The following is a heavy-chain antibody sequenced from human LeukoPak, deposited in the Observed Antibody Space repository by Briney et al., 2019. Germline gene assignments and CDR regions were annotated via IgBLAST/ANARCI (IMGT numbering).Heavy chain of an antibody. Sequence: SVEVSCKASGGTFSSYAISWVRQAPGQGLEWMGGIIPIFGTANYAQKFQGRVTITADESTSTAYMELSSLRSEDTAVYYCARSNPDYYYGMDVWGQGTTVTVSS. V-gene: IGHV1-69*13. CDR1: GGTFSSYA. D-gene: IGHD1-14*01. J-gene: IGHJ6*02. CDR3: ARSNPDYYYGMDV. CDR2: IIPIFGTA.